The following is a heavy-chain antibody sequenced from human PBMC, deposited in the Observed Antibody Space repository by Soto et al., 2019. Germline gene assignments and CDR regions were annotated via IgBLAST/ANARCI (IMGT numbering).Heavy chain of an antibody. J-gene: IGHJ4*02. CDR2: IYSGGST. CDR3: ARVRSGYYYFDY. Sequence: VGSLRLSCAASGFTVSSNYMSWVRQAPGKGLEWVSVIYSGGSTYYADSVKGRFTISRDNSKNTLYLQMSSLRAEDTAVYYCARVRSGYYYFDYWGQGTLVTVSS. CDR1: GFTVSSNY. D-gene: IGHD3-22*01. V-gene: IGHV3-53*01.